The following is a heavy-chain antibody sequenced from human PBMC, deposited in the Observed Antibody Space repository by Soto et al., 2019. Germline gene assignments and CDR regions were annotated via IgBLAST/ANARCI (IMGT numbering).Heavy chain of an antibody. J-gene: IGHJ5*02. CDR3: ASERANRFDP. V-gene: IGHV1-8*01. Sequence: QVKLVQSGAEGKKPGASVKVSCKASGYTFTSYDINWGRQATGQGLEWMGWMNPNSGKTGYAQKFQARVTMTRSTSISTAYMELSSLRSEDTAVYYCASERANRFDPWGQGTLVTVSS. CDR1: GYTFTSYD. CDR2: MNPNSGKT.